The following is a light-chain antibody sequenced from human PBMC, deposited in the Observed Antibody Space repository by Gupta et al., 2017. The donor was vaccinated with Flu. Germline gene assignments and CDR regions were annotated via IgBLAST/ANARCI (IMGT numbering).Light chain of an antibody. CDR3: QVWASGVV. J-gene: IGLJ2*01. CDR1: NLGAYD. V-gene: IGLV3-9*01. CDR2: RDS. Sequence: VALGQTARITCVVNNLGAYDVHWYQQKEGQALVVVIYRDSNRASGTSERFSGSNSGTTATLTISRAQAGDECDYYCQVWASGVVFGGGTKLTVL.